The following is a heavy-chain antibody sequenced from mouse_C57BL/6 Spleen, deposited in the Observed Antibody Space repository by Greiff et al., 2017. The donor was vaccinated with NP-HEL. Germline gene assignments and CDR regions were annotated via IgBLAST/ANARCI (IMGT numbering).Heavy chain of an antibody. V-gene: IGHV5-17*01. D-gene: IGHD2-3*01. J-gene: IGHJ4*01. CDR1: GFTFSDYG. Sequence: EVQGVESGGGLVKPGGSLKLSCAASGFTFSDYGMHWVRQAPEKGLEWVAYISSGSSTIYYADTVKGRFTISRDNAKNTLFLQMTSLRSEDTAMYYCARENDGYYHRYAMDYWGQGTSVTVSS. CDR3: ARENDGYYHRYAMDY. CDR2: ISSGSSTI.